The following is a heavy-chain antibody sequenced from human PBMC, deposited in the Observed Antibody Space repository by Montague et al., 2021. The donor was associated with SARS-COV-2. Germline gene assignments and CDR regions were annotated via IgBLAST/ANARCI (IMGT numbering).Heavy chain of an antibody. CDR2: IHHGGST. V-gene: IGHV4-34*01. CDR1: GGSFSTYS. CDR3: ARLGDGVVPSPILGVGPYYSYYYMDV. Sequence: SETLSPTRAVHGGSFSTYSWNWIRQPPGKGLEWIGEIHHGGSTNXNPSLKSRVTISADTSKNQFSLKLTSVAAADTAVYYCARLGDGVVPSPILGVGPYYSYYYMDVWGKGTTVTVSS. D-gene: IGHD3-10*01. J-gene: IGHJ6*03.